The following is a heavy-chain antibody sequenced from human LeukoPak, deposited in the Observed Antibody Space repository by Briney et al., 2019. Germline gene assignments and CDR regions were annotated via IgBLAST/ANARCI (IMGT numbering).Heavy chain of an antibody. V-gene: IGHV3-7*01. CDR2: IKQDGNEK. J-gene: IGHJ4*02. D-gene: IGHD5-18*01. Sequence: PGGSLRLSCAASGFTFSSHWMSWVRQAPGKGLEWVANIKQDGNEKYYVDSVKGRFTISRDNAKNSLYLQMNSLRAEDTAVYYCARVRYSYGSSFDYWGQGTLVTVSS. CDR3: ARVRYSYGSSFDY. CDR1: GFTFSSHW.